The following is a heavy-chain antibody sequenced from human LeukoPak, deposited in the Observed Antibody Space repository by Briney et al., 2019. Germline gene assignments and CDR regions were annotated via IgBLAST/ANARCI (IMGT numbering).Heavy chain of an antibody. CDR3: ASSSGSSYDAFDI. V-gene: IGHV5-51*01. CDR2: IYPGDSDT. Sequence: GESLKISCKGSGYSFASYWIGWVRQIPGKGLEWMGIIYPGDSDTRYSPSFQGQVTISADKSISTAYLQWSSLKASDTAMYYCASSSGSSYDAFDIWGQGTIVTVSS. CDR1: GYSFASYW. J-gene: IGHJ3*02. D-gene: IGHD1-26*01.